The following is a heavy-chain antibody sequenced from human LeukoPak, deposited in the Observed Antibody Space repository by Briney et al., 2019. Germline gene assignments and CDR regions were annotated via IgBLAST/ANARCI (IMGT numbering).Heavy chain of an antibody. CDR3: ASEHRRDGYNYV. J-gene: IGHJ4*02. V-gene: IGHV3-21*01. D-gene: IGHD5-24*01. CDR2: ISSSGSYI. Sequence: PGGSLRLSCAASGVTFSSYSMNWVRQAPGKGLEWVSSISSSGSYIYYADSVKGRFTISRDNAKNSLYLQMNSLRAEDTAVYYCASEHRRDGYNYVWGQGTLVTVSS. CDR1: GVTFSSYS.